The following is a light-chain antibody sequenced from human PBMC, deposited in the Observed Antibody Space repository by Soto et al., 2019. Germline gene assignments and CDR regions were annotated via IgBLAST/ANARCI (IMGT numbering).Light chain of an antibody. CDR2: SAS. Sequence: EIVLTKAPGTLSLAPGERATLSARASQTVSSNYLAWYQQKPGQAPRLLIYSASTRATGIPDRFSGSGSGTDFTLTISRLEPEDFAVYYCQQYGTSPLTFGGGTKVDIK. CDR1: QTVSSNY. J-gene: IGKJ4*01. CDR3: QQYGTSPLT. V-gene: IGKV3-20*01.